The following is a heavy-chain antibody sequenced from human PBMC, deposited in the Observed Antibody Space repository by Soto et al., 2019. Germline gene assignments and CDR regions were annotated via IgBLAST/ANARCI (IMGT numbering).Heavy chain of an antibody. CDR2: VHPGDSDT. Sequence: GESLKISCKASGYNFTTYWIAWVRQMPGKGLEWMGMVHPGDSDTRYSPSFQGQVTISADKSINTAYLQWTSLKASDTAVFYCARSRDYFDSWGQGTLVTVSS. D-gene: IGHD6-13*01. V-gene: IGHV5-51*01. CDR1: GYNFTTYW. J-gene: IGHJ4*02. CDR3: ARSRDYFDS.